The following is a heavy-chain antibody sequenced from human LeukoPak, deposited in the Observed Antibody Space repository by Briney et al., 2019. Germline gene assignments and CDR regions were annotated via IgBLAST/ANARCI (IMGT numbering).Heavy chain of an antibody. D-gene: IGHD5-18*01. V-gene: IGHV4-39*01. J-gene: IGHJ6*03. CDR2: IYYSGST. CDR3: ARHSGYSYGYAYYYYYMDV. Sequence: SETLSLTCTVSGGSISSSSYYWGWIRQPPGKGLEWIGSIYYSGSTYYNPSLKSRVTISVDPSKNQFSLKLSSVTAAATAVYYCARHSGYSYGYAYYYYYMDVWGKGTTVTVSS. CDR1: GGSISSSSYY.